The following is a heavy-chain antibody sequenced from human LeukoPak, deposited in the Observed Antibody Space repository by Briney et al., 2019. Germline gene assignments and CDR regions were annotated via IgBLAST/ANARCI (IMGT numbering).Heavy chain of an antibody. V-gene: IGHV4-59*08. Sequence: SETLSLTCTVSGGSISSYYWSWIRQPPGKGLEWIGYIYYSGSTNYNPSLKSRVTISVDTSKNQFSLKLSYVTAADTAVYYCARRDYGDYGSGSGFTAFDIWGQGTMVTVSS. CDR1: GGSISSYY. D-gene: IGHD4-17*01. J-gene: IGHJ3*02. CDR3: ARRDYGDYGSGSGFTAFDI. CDR2: IYYSGST.